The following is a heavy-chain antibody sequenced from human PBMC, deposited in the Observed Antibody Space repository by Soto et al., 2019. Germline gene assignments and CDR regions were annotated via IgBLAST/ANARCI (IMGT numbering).Heavy chain of an antibody. CDR1: GGSFSGYY. Sequence: QVQLQQWGAGLLKPSETLSLTCAVYGGSFSGYYWSWIRQPPGKGLEWIGEINHSGSTNYNPSLKSRVTISVDTSKYQFSLKLSSVTAADTAVYYCARDNVLRYFDWLSYNWFDPWGQGTLVTVSS. J-gene: IGHJ5*02. CDR2: INHSGST. V-gene: IGHV4-34*01. D-gene: IGHD3-9*01. CDR3: ARDNVLRYFDWLSYNWFDP.